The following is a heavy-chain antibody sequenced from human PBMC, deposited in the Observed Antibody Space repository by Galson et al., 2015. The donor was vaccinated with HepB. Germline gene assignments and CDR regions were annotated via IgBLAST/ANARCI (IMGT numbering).Heavy chain of an antibody. Sequence: SLRLSCAASGFTFSSNALMWVRQAPGKGLEWVSGIFDSGTRKYYADSVKGRFTMSRDNSKKTVFLQMNSLRDEDTAVYYCVRSDAGNPDYWGHGTLVTVSS. V-gene: IGHV3-23*01. CDR3: VRSDAGNPDY. CDR1: GFTFSSNA. CDR2: IFDSGTRK. J-gene: IGHJ4*01. D-gene: IGHD2-21*02.